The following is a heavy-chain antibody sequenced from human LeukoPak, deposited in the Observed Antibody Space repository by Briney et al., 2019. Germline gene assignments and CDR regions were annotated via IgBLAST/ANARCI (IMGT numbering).Heavy chain of an antibody. CDR3: ARARGYGDYGNWYFDL. V-gene: IGHV3-53*01. Sequence: GGSLRLSCAASGFTVSSNYMSWVRQAPGKGLEWVSVIYSGGSTYYADSVKGRFTISRDNSKSTLYLQMNSLRAEDTAVYYCARARGYGDYGNWYFDLWGRGTLVTVSS. CDR2: IYSGGST. D-gene: IGHD4-17*01. CDR1: GFTVSSNY. J-gene: IGHJ2*01.